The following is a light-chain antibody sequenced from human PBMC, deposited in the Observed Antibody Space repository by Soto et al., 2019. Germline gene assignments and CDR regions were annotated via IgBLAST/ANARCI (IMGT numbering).Light chain of an antibody. CDR3: QSYDSSLSALYV. J-gene: IGLJ1*01. CDR2: GNS. Sequence: QPVLTQPPSVSGAPGQRVTISCTGSSSNIGAGYDVHWYQQLPGTAPKPLIYGNSNRPSGVPDRFSGSKSGTSASLAITGLQAEDEADYYCQSYDSSLSALYVFGTGTQLTVL. CDR1: SSNIGAGYD. V-gene: IGLV1-40*01.